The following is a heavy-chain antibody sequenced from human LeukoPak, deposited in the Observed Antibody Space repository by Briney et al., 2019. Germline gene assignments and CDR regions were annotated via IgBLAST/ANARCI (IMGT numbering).Heavy chain of an antibody. D-gene: IGHD2/OR15-2a*01. Sequence: GESLKISCKGSGYTFTNYWISWVGRMPGKGLEWLGIIYPGDSDTSQRPSFQDHVTISAAKSVSTAFFHWSSLRASDTAIYYCARRLLTTWHYAYDIWGQGTLVTVSS. V-gene: IGHV5-51*01. J-gene: IGHJ3*02. CDR2: IYPGDSDT. CDR1: GYTFTNYW. CDR3: ARRLLTTWHYAYDI.